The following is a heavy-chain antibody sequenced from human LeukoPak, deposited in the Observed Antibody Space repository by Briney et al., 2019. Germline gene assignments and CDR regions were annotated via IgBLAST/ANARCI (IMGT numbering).Heavy chain of an antibody. J-gene: IGHJ1*01. CDR1: GGSISSGGYY. Sequence: PSQTLSLTCTVSGGSISSGGYYWSWMRQPPGKGLEWIGYMYHSGSPYYTPSLKSRVTISVDRSKNQFSLKLSSVTAADTAVYYCARSAGLGYCSSTSCYTYFQHWGQGTLVTVSS. CDR3: ARSAGLGYCSSTSCYTYFQH. D-gene: IGHD2-2*02. CDR2: MYHSGSP. V-gene: IGHV4-30-2*01.